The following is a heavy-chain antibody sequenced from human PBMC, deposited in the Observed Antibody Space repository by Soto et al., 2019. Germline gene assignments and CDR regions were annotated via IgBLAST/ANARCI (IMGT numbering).Heavy chain of an antibody. CDR2: ITSSGSSV. V-gene: IGHV3-11*01. CDR1: GFAFSDYY. J-gene: IGHJ5*02. Sequence: GGSLRLSCAASGFAFSDYYMSWIRQAPGKGLEWVSYITSSGSSVYYADSVKGRFTISRDNTNNSLYLRMNSLRAEDTAMYYCARGNWFDPWGQGTLVTVSS. CDR3: ARGNWFDP.